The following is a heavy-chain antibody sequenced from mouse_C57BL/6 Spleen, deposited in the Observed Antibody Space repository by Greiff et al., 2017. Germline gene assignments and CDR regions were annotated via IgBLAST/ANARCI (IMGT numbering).Heavy chain of an antibody. CDR2: IDPETGGT. CDR1: GYTFTDYE. J-gene: IGHJ1*03. V-gene: IGHV1-15*01. D-gene: IGHD2-4*01. Sequence: QVPLQQSGAELVRPGASVTLSCKASGYTFTDYEMHWVKQTPVHGLEWIGAIDPETGGTAYNQKFKGKAILTADKSSSTAYMELRSLTSEDSAVYYGTRNDYDEGDWYFDVWGTGTTVTVSS. CDR3: TRNDYDEGDWYFDV.